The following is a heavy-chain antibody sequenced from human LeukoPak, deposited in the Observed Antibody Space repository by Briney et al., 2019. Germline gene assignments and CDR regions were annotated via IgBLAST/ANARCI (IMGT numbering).Heavy chain of an antibody. D-gene: IGHD6-19*01. Sequence: PSETLSLTCTVSGGSISSGGYYWSWIRQHPGKGLEWIGYIYYSGSTYYNPSLKSRVTISVDTSKNQFSLKLSSVTAADTAVYYCIGFLGASSGWYEDWGQGTLVTVSS. J-gene: IGHJ4*02. CDR3: IGFLGASSGWYED. CDR2: IYYSGST. CDR1: GGSISSGGYY. V-gene: IGHV4-31*08.